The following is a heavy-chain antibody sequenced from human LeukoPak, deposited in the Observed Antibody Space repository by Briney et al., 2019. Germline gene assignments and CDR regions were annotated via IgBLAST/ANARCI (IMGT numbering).Heavy chain of an antibody. Sequence: GGSLRLSCAASGFTVSSIYMNWVRQAPGKGLEWVSVIYSGGSTYYAESVKGRFTVSRDDSKNTLYLQMNSLRAEDTAVYYCARAMRGYSYILEHWGQGTLVTVSS. CDR3: ARAMRGYSYILEH. J-gene: IGHJ4*02. CDR1: GFTVSSIY. CDR2: IYSGGST. D-gene: IGHD5-12*01. V-gene: IGHV3-53*01.